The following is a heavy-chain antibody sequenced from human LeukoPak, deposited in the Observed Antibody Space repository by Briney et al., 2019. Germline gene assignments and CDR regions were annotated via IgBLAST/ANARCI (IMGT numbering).Heavy chain of an antibody. Sequence: ASVKVSCKASGYTFTSYGISWVRQAPGQGLEWMGWISAYNGNTNYAQKLQGRVTMTTDTSTSTAYMELRSLRSDDTAVYYCARDPIAYYDYVWGNSNWFDPWGQGTLVTVSS. CDR1: GYTFTSYG. CDR3: ARDPIAYYDYVWGNSNWFDP. CDR2: ISAYNGNT. V-gene: IGHV1-18*01. D-gene: IGHD3-16*01. J-gene: IGHJ5*02.